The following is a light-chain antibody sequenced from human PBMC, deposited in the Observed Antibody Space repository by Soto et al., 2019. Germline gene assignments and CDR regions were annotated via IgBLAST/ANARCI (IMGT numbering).Light chain of an antibody. Sequence: QLVLTQPASVSGSPGQSITISCTGTSSDVGGYTSVSWYQQHPGKAPKLMIYDVSNRPSGVSDRFSGSKSGNTASLTISGLQAEDEADYYCNSYTTSSTRVFGTGTKVTVL. CDR2: DVS. CDR1: SSDVGGYTS. CDR3: NSYTTSSTRV. V-gene: IGLV2-14*03. J-gene: IGLJ1*01.